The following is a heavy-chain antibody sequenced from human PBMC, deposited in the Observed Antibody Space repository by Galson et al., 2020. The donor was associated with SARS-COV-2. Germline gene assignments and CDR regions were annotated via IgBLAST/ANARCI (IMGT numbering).Heavy chain of an antibody. Sequence: GESLKISCKGHGYTFTNYWIGWVRQVPGKGLELMGIIYPGDSDTTYSPSFQGQVTISADKSISTAYLQWNSLKAADSAIYYCAKGVRPTAKYYYDYWGQGTLVTVS. CDR1: GYTFTNYW. CDR3: AKGVRPTAKYYYDY. D-gene: IGHD1-1*01. V-gene: IGHV5-51*01. J-gene: IGHJ4*02. CDR2: IYPGDSDT.